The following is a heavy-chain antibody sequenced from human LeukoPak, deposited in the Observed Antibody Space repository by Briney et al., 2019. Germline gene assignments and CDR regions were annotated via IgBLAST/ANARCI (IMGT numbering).Heavy chain of an antibody. CDR2: INPNSGVT. Sequence: ASVTVSCKASGYIFTDYYIHWVRQAPGQGLAWMGRINPNSGVTKYAPCFQGRSTMTRATYISTAYMELSRLRSDDTAVYCRQRSPPDYYDSSGYYYTDAFDIWGQGTMVTVSS. J-gene: IGHJ3*02. V-gene: IGHV1-2*06. CDR1: GYIFTDYY. D-gene: IGHD3-22*01. CDR3: QRSPPDYYDSSGYYYTDAFDI.